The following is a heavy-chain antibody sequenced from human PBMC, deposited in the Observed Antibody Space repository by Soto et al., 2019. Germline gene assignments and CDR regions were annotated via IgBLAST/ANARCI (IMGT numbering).Heavy chain of an antibody. V-gene: IGHV3-33*01. CDR3: ARDGYCSGGSCYSVPVFDY. J-gene: IGHJ4*02. D-gene: IGHD2-15*01. CDR2: IWYDGSNK. CDR1: GFTFISYG. Sequence: PGGSLRLSCAASGFTFISYGMHWVRQAPGKGLEWVAVIWYDGSNKNYADSVKGRFTISRDNSKNTLYLQMNSLRAEDTAVYYCARDGYCSGGSCYSVPVFDYWGQGTLVTVSS.